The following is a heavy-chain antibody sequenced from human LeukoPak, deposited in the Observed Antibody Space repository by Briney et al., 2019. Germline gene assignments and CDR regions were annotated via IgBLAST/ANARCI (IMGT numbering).Heavy chain of an antibody. CDR2: IMQDGSEK. J-gene: IGHJ4*02. V-gene: IGHV3-7*03. Sequence: GGSLRLSCAASGFTFSNFWMTWVRQAPEKGLEWVANIMQDGSEKYYVDSVKGRFTISRDNAKNSLYLQMNSLRAEDTAVYYCARGRVDDYWGQGTLVTVSS. CDR3: ARGRVDDY. CDR1: GFTFSNFW.